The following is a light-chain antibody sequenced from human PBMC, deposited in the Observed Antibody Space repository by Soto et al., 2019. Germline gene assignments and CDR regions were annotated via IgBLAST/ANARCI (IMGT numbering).Light chain of an antibody. Sequence: EIVLTQSPGTLSLXXXXXXXXXXXXSQSVSSSSLAWYQQKPGQAPRLLISGASSRAADIPDRFSGSGSGTDFTLTINRLEPEDFAVYYCQQYDSSPRTFGQGTMVDIK. J-gene: IGKJ1*01. V-gene: IGKV3-20*01. CDR3: QQYDSSPRT. CDR1: QSVSSSS. CDR2: GAS.